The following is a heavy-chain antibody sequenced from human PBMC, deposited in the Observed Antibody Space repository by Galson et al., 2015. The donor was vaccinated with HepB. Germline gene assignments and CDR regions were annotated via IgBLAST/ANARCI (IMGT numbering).Heavy chain of an antibody. CDR2: IWYDGSNK. CDR1: GFTFSSYG. V-gene: IGHV3-33*08. CDR3: ARVAGDTAMVSGLNWFDP. J-gene: IGHJ5*02. D-gene: IGHD5-18*01. Sequence: SLRLSCAASGFTFSSYGMHWVRQAPGKGLEWVAVIWYDGSNKYYADSVKGRFTISRDNSKDTLYLQMNSLRAEDTAVYYCARVAGDTAMVSGLNWFDPWGQGTLVTVSS.